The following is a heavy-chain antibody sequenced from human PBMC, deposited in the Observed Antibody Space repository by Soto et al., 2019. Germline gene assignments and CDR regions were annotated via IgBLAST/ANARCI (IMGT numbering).Heavy chain of an antibody. CDR3: ARGYCSSTSCYYYFDY. Sequence: AGGSLRLSCAASGFTFSSYGMHWVRQAPGKGLEWVAVIWYDGSNKYYADSVKGRFAISRDNSKNTLYLQMNSLRAEDTAVYYCARGYCSSTSCYYYFDYWGQGTLVTVSS. D-gene: IGHD2-2*01. CDR2: IWYDGSNK. J-gene: IGHJ4*02. CDR1: GFTFSSYG. V-gene: IGHV3-33*01.